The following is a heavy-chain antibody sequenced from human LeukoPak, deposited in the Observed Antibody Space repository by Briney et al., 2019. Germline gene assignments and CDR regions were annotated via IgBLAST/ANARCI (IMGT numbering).Heavy chain of an antibody. CDR1: GGSISSGGYY. D-gene: IGHD2-21*02. Sequence: SETLSLTCTVSGGSISSGGYYWSWIRQHPGKGLEWIGYIYYSGSTYYNPSLKSRVTISVDASKNRFSLRLSSVTAADTAVYYCARGHCSGGDCYLLLDYWGQGTLVTVSS. CDR2: IYYSGST. V-gene: IGHV4-31*03. J-gene: IGHJ4*02. CDR3: ARGHCSGGDCYLLLDY.